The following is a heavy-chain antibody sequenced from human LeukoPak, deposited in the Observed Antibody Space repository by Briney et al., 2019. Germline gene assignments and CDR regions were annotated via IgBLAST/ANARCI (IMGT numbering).Heavy chain of an antibody. CDR3: AKGSRPVVAATFFHY. CDR1: GFTFSSYR. CDR2: ISSSSSTI. D-gene: IGHD2-15*01. Sequence: GGSLRLSCAASGFTFSSYRMNWVRQAPGKGLEWVSYISSSSSTIYYADSVKGRFTISRDNSKNTLYVQMNSLRAEDTAVYYCAKGSRPVVAATFFHYWGQGTLVTVSS. J-gene: IGHJ4*02. V-gene: IGHV3-48*01.